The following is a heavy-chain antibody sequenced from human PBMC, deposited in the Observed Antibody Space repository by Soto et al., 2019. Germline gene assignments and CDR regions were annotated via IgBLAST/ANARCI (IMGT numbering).Heavy chain of an antibody. D-gene: IGHD6-13*01. Sequence: QVPLVQSGAEVKKPGSSVKVSCKASGGTFSSYAISWVRQAPGQGLEWMGGIIPIFGTANYAQKFQGRVTITADKSTSTAYMGLSSLRSEDTAVYYCARGEPAAAGTFYFDYWGQGTLVTVSS. CDR3: ARGEPAAAGTFYFDY. CDR2: IIPIFGTA. J-gene: IGHJ4*02. V-gene: IGHV1-69*06. CDR1: GGTFSSYA.